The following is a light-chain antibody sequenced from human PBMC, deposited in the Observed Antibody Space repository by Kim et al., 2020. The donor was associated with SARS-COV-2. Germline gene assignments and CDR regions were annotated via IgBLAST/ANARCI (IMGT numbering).Light chain of an antibody. CDR1: SLRRYY. J-gene: IGLJ2*01. CDR3: NSRDSNDNVV. V-gene: IGLV3-19*01. Sequence: VAFGQTVTITCQGDSLRRYYATWYQHKPGQAPILVIYGKNNRPSGIPDRFSGSSSGNTASLTITGTQAGDDADYYCNSRDSNDNVVFGGGTQLTVL. CDR2: GKN.